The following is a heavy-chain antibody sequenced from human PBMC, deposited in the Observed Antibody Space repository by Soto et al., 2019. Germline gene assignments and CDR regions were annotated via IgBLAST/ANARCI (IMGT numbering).Heavy chain of an antibody. CDR1: GYTFTGYY. V-gene: IGHV1-2*04. Sequence: ASVKVSCKASGYTFTGYYMHWVRQAPGQGLEWMGWINPNSGGTNYAQKFQGWVTMTRDTSISTAYMELSRLRSDDTAVYYCARDATEDDILTGYYSRPGYYYYMDVWGKGTTVTVPS. CDR3: ARDATEDDILTGYYSRPGYYYYMDV. CDR2: INPNSGGT. J-gene: IGHJ6*03. D-gene: IGHD3-9*01.